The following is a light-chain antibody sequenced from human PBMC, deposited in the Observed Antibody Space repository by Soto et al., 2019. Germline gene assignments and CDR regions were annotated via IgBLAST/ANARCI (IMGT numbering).Light chain of an antibody. CDR1: SSDVGGYNY. V-gene: IGLV2-14*01. CDR2: DVS. J-gene: IGLJ1*01. CDR3: GSYTTSSTLYV. Sequence: QSALTQTASVSGSPGQPITISCTGTSSDVGGYNYVSWYQQHPGKAPKVMIYDVSNRPSGVSNRFSGSKSGNTASLTISGLQAEDEADYYCGSYTTSSTLYVFGTGTKLTVL.